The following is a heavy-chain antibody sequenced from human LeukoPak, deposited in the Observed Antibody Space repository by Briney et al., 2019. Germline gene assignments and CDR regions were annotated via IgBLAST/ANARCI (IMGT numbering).Heavy chain of an antibody. D-gene: IGHD7-27*01. CDR3: ARDHNWGFDY. CDR1: GFIFSDYP. J-gene: IGHJ4*02. Sequence: PGGSLRLSCAASGFIFSDYPMNWVRQTPGKGLEWVSYISSTGVIYYADSVRGRFSISRDNAMNSVYMQMNSLRAEDTALYYCARDHNWGFDYWGRGTLVTVSS. CDR2: ISSTGVI. V-gene: IGHV3-69-1*01.